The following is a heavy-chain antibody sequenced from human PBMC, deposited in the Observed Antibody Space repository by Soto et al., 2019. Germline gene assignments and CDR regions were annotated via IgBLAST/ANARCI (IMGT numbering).Heavy chain of an antibody. J-gene: IGHJ6*02. Sequence: SETLSLTCAVYGGSFSGYYWSWIRQPPGKGLEWIGEINHSGSTNYNPSLKSRVTISVDTSKNQFSLKLSSVTAADTAVYYCARGRWIQLWLGYYYYGMDVWGQGTTVTVS. CDR1: GGSFSGYY. V-gene: IGHV4-34*01. CDR3: ARGRWIQLWLGYYYYGMDV. D-gene: IGHD5-18*01. CDR2: INHSGST.